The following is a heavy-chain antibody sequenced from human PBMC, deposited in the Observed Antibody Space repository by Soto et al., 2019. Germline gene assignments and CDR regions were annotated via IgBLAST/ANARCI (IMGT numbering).Heavy chain of an antibody. Sequence: SETLSLTCTVSGGSISSYYWSWIRQPPGKGLEWIGYIYYSGSTNYNPSLKSRVTISVDTSRNQFSLKLSSVTAADTAVYYCARGGRWLQPFDYWGQGTLVTVSS. J-gene: IGHJ4*02. V-gene: IGHV4-59*01. D-gene: IGHD3-16*01. CDR2: IYYSGST. CDR3: ARGGRWLQPFDY. CDR1: GGSISSYY.